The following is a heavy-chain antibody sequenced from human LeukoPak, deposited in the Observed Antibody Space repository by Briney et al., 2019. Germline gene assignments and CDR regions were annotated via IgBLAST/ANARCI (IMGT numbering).Heavy chain of an antibody. J-gene: IGHJ4*02. Sequence: SETLSLTCTVSGYSISSGYYWGWIRQPPGKGLEWIGTIYHSGATYFNPSLKSRVTMSVDTSNNQFSLKLSSVTAADTAVYYCARDLIVPDAMTGSGSYSTDYWGQGTLATVSS. CDR1: GYSISSGYY. CDR2: IYHSGAT. D-gene: IGHD3-10*01. V-gene: IGHV4-38-2*02. CDR3: ARDLIVPDAMTGSGSYSTDY.